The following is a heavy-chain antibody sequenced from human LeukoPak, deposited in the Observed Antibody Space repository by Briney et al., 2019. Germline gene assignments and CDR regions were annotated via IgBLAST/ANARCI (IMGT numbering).Heavy chain of an antibody. CDR1: GVSFSSTAYC. D-gene: IGHD7-27*01. V-gene: IGHV4-39*07. CDR2: IYYSGST. Sequence: SETLSLTCTVSGVSFSSTAYCWGWVRQPPGKGLEWIGSIYYSGSTYYNPSLKSPVTISVDTSKNQFSLKLSSVTAADTAVYYCARWGSAFDYWGQGTLVTVSS. J-gene: IGHJ4*02. CDR3: ARWGSAFDY.